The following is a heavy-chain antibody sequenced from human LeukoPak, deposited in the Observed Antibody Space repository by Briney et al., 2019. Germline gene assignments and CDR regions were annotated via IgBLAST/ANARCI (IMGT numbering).Heavy chain of an antibody. D-gene: IGHD3-10*01. V-gene: IGHV3-30*18. CDR1: GFTFSSYG. Sequence: PGGSLRLSCAASGFTFSSYGMHWVRQAPGKGLEWVAVISYDGSNKYYADSVKGRFTISRDNSKNTLYLQMNSLRAEDTAVYYCAKDPPVYGSGSYPDYWGQGTLVTVSS. J-gene: IGHJ4*02. CDR2: ISYDGSNK. CDR3: AKDPPVYGSGSYPDY.